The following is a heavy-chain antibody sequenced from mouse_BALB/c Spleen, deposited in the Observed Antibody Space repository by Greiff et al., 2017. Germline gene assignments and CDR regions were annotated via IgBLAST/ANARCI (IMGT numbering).Heavy chain of an antibody. CDR2: ILPGSGST. D-gene: IGHD1-1*01. J-gene: IGHJ2*01. CDR1: GYTFSSYW. Sequence: QVQLQQSGAELMKPGASVKISCKASGYTFSSYWIEWVKQRPGHGLEWIGGILPGSGSTNYNEKFKGKATLTADTSSNTAYMQLSSLTSEDSAVYYCERRTTVNYFDYWGQGTTLTVSS. CDR3: ERRTTVNYFDY. V-gene: IGHV1-9*01.